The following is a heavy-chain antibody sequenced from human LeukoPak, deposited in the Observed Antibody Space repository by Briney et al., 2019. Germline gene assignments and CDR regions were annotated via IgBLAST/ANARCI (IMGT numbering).Heavy chain of an antibody. CDR3: ARAVDTDFFDY. CDR1: GGSIRSSYYY. CDR2: IYYSGST. Sequence: SETLSLTCTVSGGSIRSSYYYWSWIRQHPGKGLEWIGYIYYSGSTYYNPSLKSRVTISVDTSKNQFSLKLSSVTAADTAVYYCARAVDTDFFDYWGQGTLVTVSS. V-gene: IGHV4-31*03. D-gene: IGHD5-18*01. J-gene: IGHJ4*02.